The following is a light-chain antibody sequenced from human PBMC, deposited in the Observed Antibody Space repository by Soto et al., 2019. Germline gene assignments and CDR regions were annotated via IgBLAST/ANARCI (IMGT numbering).Light chain of an antibody. CDR1: QSVNNN. V-gene: IGKV3-15*01. CDR3: QQYNNWYT. CDR2: GAS. J-gene: IGKJ2*01. Sequence: EIVMTQSPATLSVSPGERATVSCGASQSVNNNLAWYQQKPGQAPRLLIYGASTRATGIPARFSGSGSGTEFTLTISSLQSEDFAVYYCQQYNNWYTFGQGTKLEIK.